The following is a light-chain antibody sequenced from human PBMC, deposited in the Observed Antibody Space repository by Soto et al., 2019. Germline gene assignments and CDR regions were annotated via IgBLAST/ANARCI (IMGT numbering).Light chain of an antibody. V-gene: IGLV1-51*01. CDR3: GSWDRSLRAWV. CDR2: DNN. CDR1: SSNIGNNH. Sequence: QSVLTPPPSVSAAPGQKVTVSCSGSSSNIGNNHVSWYQHLPGTAPKVLIYDNNKRPSGIPDSFSGSKSATSATLDITGLRTGDEADYYCGSWDRSLRAWVLGGGTKVTLL. J-gene: IGLJ3*02.